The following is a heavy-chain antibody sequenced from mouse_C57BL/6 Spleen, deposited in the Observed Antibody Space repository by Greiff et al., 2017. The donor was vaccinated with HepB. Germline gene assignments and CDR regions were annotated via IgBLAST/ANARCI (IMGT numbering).Heavy chain of an antibody. CDR3: ARSPGLLDYFDY. V-gene: IGHV1-81*01. Sequence: VQLQQSGAELARPGASVKLSCKASGYTFTSYGISWVKQSTGQRLEWIGEIYPRSGNTYYNEKFKGKATLTADKSSSTAYMELRSLTSEDSAVYFCARSPGLLDYFDYWGQGTTLTVSS. CDR1: GYTFTSYG. D-gene: IGHD2-3*01. J-gene: IGHJ2*01. CDR2: IYPRSGNT.